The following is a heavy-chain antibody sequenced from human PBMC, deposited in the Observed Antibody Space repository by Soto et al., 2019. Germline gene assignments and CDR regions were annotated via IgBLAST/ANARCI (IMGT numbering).Heavy chain of an antibody. D-gene: IGHD5-18*01. CDR1: GYSFTIYW. J-gene: IGHJ6*02. CDR2: IDPSDSYA. CDR3: ARTSMQSRGYSYGHGGMDV. V-gene: IGHV5-10-1*01. Sequence: GESLKISCKGSGYSFTIYWISWVRQMPGKGLEWMGRIDPSDSYANYSPSFQGHVTISADKSISTAYLQWSSLKASDTAMYYCARTSMQSRGYSYGHGGMDVWGQGTTVTVSS.